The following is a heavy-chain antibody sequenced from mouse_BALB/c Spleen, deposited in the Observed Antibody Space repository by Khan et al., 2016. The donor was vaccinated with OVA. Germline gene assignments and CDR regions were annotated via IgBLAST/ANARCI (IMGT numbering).Heavy chain of an antibody. V-gene: IGHV2-9*02. J-gene: IGHJ2*01. CDR3: PRNREPDYFDY. Sequence: QVQLKQSGPGLVAPSQSLSITCTVTGFSLTSYAIHWIRQPPGKGLEWLGVIWAGGSTNYNSALMSRLSISKDNSKSPVFLKMNSLQTHDTAIYYGPRNREPDYFDYWGQGTPLTVSS. CDR2: IWAGGST. CDR1: GFSLTSYA.